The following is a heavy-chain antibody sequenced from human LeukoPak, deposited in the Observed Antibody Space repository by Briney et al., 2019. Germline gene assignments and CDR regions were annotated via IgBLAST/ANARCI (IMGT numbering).Heavy chain of an antibody. CDR1: GGSLTNNYYF. Sequence: SETLSLTCTVSGGSLTNNYYFCDWIRQPPGKGLEWIGSIHHSGSTHYDLSLKSRVNLSVDTSKSQFSLRLSSVTAADTAVYYCARNGIVASRNYFDYWGQGTLVTVSS. D-gene: IGHD3-16*02. CDR3: ARNGIVASRNYFDY. CDR2: IHHSGST. J-gene: IGHJ4*02. V-gene: IGHV4-39*01.